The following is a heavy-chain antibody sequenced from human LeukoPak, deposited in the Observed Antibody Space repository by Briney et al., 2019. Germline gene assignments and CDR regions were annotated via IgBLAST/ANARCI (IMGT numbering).Heavy chain of an antibody. V-gene: IGHV3-21*01. CDR2: ISSSSSYI. Sequence: GGSLRLSCAASGFTSSSYSMNWVRQAPGKGLEWVSSISSSSSYIYYADSVKGRFTISRDNAKNSLYLQMNSLRAEDTAVYYCARLSRTVEDYYDSSGYNTFDYWGQGTLVTVSS. J-gene: IGHJ4*02. CDR3: ARLSRTVEDYYDSSGYNTFDY. D-gene: IGHD3-22*01. CDR1: GFTSSSYS.